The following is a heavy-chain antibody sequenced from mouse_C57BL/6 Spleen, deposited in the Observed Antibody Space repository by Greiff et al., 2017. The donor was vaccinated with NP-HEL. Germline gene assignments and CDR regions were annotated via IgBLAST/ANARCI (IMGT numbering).Heavy chain of an antibody. CDR3: ARPYYSNYGFAY. J-gene: IGHJ3*01. V-gene: IGHV1-81*01. Sequence: QVQLQQSGAELARPGASVKLSCKASGYTFTSYGISWVKQRPGQGLEWIGEIYPRSGNTYYNEKFKGKATLTADKSSSTAYMELRSLTSEDSAVYFCARPYYSNYGFAYWGQGTLVTVSA. D-gene: IGHD2-5*01. CDR2: IYPRSGNT. CDR1: GYTFTSYG.